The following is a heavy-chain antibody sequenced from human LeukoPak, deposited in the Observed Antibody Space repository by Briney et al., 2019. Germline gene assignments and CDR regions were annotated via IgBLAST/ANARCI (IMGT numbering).Heavy chain of an antibody. CDR3: ARAPRGDVVVPDATTFDP. V-gene: IGHV1-18*01. Sequence: ASVKVSCKASGYTFMNSGISWVRQAPGQGLEWMGWISVYNGKTNYAQRVQGRVTMTTDTSTSTVYLELRSLRSDDTAVYYCARAPRGDVVVPDATTFDPWGQGTLVTVSS. J-gene: IGHJ5*02. CDR1: GYTFMNSG. CDR2: ISVYNGKT. D-gene: IGHD2-2*01.